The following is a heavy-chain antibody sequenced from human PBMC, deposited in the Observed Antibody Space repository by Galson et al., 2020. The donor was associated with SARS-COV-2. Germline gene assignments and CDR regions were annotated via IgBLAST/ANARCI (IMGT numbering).Heavy chain of an antibody. V-gene: IGHV3-74*01. J-gene: IGHJ6*03. CDR1: GFTFSTYW. CDR2: IHRDGSTT. CDR3: ARESAVQGGYYVDV. D-gene: IGHD3-10*01. Sequence: ALHGESLKISCAASGFTFSTYWMHWVRQAPGKGLVWVSRIHRDGSTTTYADSVQGRFTISRDNAKNTLYLQMSSLRAEDAAVYYCARESAVQGGYYVDVWGKGTTVTVSS.